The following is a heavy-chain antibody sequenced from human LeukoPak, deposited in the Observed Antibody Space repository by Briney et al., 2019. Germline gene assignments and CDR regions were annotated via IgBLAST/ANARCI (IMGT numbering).Heavy chain of an antibody. Sequence: PGGSLRLSCAASGFTFSSYAMSWVRQAPGKGLEWVSAISGSGGSTYYADSVKGRFTISRDNSMNTLYLQMNSLRAEDTAVYYCARDFDGEGVFDYWGQGTLVTVSS. J-gene: IGHJ4*02. CDR3: ARDFDGEGVFDY. D-gene: IGHD3-9*01. V-gene: IGHV3-23*01. CDR2: ISGSGGST. CDR1: GFTFSSYA.